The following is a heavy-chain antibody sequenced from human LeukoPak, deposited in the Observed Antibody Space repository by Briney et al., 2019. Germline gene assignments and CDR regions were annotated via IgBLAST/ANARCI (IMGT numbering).Heavy chain of an antibody. D-gene: IGHD3-9*01. Sequence: PGGSLRLSCAASGFTFSSYSMNWVRQAPGKGLDWVSYISSSSGSIYYADSVKGRFTISRDNAKNSLYLQLNSLRAEDTAVYYCARGRTIGYFDWLLSSYGMDVWGQGTTVTVSS. J-gene: IGHJ6*02. CDR1: GFTFSSYS. V-gene: IGHV3-48*04. CDR3: ARGRTIGYFDWLLSSYGMDV. CDR2: ISSSSGSI.